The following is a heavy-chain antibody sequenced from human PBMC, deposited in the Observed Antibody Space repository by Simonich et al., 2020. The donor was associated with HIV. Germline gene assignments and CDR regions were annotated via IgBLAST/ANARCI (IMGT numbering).Heavy chain of an antibody. D-gene: IGHD3-3*01. Sequence: EVQLLESGGGLVQPGGSLRLSCAASGFTFSSYAMSWVRPAPGKWLEGVSAISGSGGSTYYADSVKGRFTISRDNSKNTLYLQMNSLRAEDTAVYYCAKDRYYNFWSGYYDYWGQGTLVTVSS. V-gene: IGHV3-23*01. J-gene: IGHJ4*02. CDR2: ISGSGGST. CDR3: AKDRYYNFWSGYYDY. CDR1: GFTFSSYA.